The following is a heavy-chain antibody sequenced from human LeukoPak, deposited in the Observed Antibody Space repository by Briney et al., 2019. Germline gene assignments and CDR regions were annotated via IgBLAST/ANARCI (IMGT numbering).Heavy chain of an antibody. CDR1: GFTFSSYG. Sequence: GGSLRLSCAASGFTFSSYGMHWVRQAPGKGLEWVAVISYDGSNKYYADSVKGRFTISRDNSKNTLYLQMSSLRAEDTAVYYCAKGVPVAVRDYYFDYWGQGTLVTVSS. V-gene: IGHV3-30*18. D-gene: IGHD6-19*01. J-gene: IGHJ4*02. CDR3: AKGVPVAVRDYYFDY. CDR2: ISYDGSNK.